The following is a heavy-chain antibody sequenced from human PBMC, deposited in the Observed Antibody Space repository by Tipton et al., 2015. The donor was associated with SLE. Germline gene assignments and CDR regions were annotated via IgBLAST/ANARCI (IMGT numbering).Heavy chain of an antibody. D-gene: IGHD6-6*01. CDR3: ARATGEYSSSFYYYMDV. Sequence: TLSLTCTVSGGSISSCGYYWSWIRQHPGKGLEWIGYIFYGGSTYYNPSLKSRVSMSVDTSKSQFSLKLTSVTATDTAVYYCARATGEYSSSFYYYMDVWGKGTTVTVSS. V-gene: IGHV4-31*03. J-gene: IGHJ6*03. CDR1: GGSISSCGYY. CDR2: IFYGGST.